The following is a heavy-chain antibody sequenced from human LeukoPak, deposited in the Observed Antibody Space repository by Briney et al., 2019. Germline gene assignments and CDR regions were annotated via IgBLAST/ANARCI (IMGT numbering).Heavy chain of an antibody. Sequence: SETLSLTCTVSGGSISSYYWSWIRQPPGKGLEWIGYIYYSGSTNYNPSLKSRVTISVDTSKNQFSLKLSSVTAADTAVYYCARGFQTWSGWYSPAGYFQHWGQGTLVTVSS. CDR2: IYYSGST. CDR1: GGSISSYY. V-gene: IGHV4-59*12. D-gene: IGHD6-19*01. J-gene: IGHJ1*01. CDR3: ARGFQTWSGWYSPAGYFQH.